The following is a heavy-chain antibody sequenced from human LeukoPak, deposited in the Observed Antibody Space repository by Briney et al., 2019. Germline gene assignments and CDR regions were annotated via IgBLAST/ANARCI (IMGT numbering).Heavy chain of an antibody. CDR1: GFTVSSNY. V-gene: IGHV3-53*01. Sequence: GGSLRLSCAASGFTVSSNYMSWVRQAPGKGLEWVSVISDGGSTSYADSVKGRFTISRDTSKNTLYLQMNSLRAEDTAVYYCARGSYTWNFPGDYWGQGTLVTVSS. CDR3: ARGSYTWNFPGDY. CDR2: ISDGGST. J-gene: IGHJ4*02. D-gene: IGHD1-7*01.